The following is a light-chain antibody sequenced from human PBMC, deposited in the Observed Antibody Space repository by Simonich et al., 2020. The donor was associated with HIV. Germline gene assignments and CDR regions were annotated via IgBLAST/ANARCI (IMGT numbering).Light chain of an antibody. CDR2: DAS. Sequence: EIVLTQSPGTLSLSLGERATLSCRASQRVSSSYLARYQQKPGLAPRLLIYDASSRATGIPARFSGSGSGTDFTLTISRLEPEDFAVYYCQQYGNSPMYTFGQGTRLEIK. J-gene: IGKJ2*01. CDR1: QRVSSSY. V-gene: IGKV3D-20*01. CDR3: QQYGNSPMYT.